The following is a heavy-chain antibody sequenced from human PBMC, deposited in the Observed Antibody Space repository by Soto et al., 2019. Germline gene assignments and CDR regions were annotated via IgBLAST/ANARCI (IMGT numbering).Heavy chain of an antibody. CDR3: ARVATLLLAARPYYYYGMDV. Sequence: ETLSLTCAVYGGSFSGYYWSWIRQPPGKGLEWIGEINHSGSTNYNPSLKSRVTISVDTSKNQFSLKLSSVTAADTAVYYCARVATLLLAARPYYYYGMDVWGQGTTVTVSS. J-gene: IGHJ6*02. CDR1: GGSFSGYY. V-gene: IGHV4-34*01. CDR2: INHSGST. D-gene: IGHD6-6*01.